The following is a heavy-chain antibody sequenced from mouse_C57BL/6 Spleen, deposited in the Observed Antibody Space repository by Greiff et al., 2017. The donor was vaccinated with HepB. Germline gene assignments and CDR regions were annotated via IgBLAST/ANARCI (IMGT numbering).Heavy chain of an antibody. CDR2: IDPSDSYT. V-gene: IGHV1-69*01. CDR3: ARGDGYYV. J-gene: IGHJ2*01. Sequence: QVQLQQPGAELVMPGASVKLSCKASGYTFTSYWMHWVKQRPGQGLEWIGEIDPSDSYTNYNQKFKGKSTLTVDKSSSTAYMQLSSLTSEDSAGYYCARGDGYYVWGQGTTLTVSS. D-gene: IGHD2-3*01. CDR1: GYTFTSYW.